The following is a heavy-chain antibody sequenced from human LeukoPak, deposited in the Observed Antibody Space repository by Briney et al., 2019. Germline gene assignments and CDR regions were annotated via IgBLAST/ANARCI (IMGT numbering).Heavy chain of an antibody. CDR1: GFTFSSYG. D-gene: IGHD2-21*02. CDR3: ARTDETAPAEDFQH. J-gene: IGHJ1*01. Sequence: GGSLRLSCAASGFTFSSYGMHWVRQAPGKGLEGVAVISYDGSNKYYADSVKGRFTISRDNSKNTLYLQMKSLRAEDTAVYYCARTDETAPAEDFQHWGQGTLVTVSS. CDR2: ISYDGSNK. V-gene: IGHV3-30*03.